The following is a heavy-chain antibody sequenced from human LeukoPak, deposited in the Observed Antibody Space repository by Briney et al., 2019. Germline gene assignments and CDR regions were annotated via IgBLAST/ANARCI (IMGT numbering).Heavy chain of an antibody. V-gene: IGHV1-8*03. J-gene: IGHJ4*02. CDR3: ARVGYSNSYDF. CDR2: MNPNNGNT. CDR1: GGTFSSYA. D-gene: IGHD5-18*01. Sequence: GASVKVSCKASGGTFSSYAISWVRQATGQGLEWMAWMNPNNGNTGNAQKFQGRVTITWDSSITTAYMELSSLRSEDTAVYYCARVGYSNSYDFWGQGTLVTVSS.